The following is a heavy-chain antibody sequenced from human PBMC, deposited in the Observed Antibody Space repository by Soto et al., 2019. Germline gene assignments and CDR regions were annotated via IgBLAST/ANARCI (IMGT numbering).Heavy chain of an antibody. CDR3: ARDASPGNILSHLNYYYGMDV. CDR1: GFTFSSYA. CDR2: ISSSSSYI. D-gene: IGHD2-15*01. Sequence: EVQLLESGGGLVQPGGSLRLSCAASGFTFSSYAMSWVRQAPGKGLEWVSSISSSSSYIYYADSVKGRFTISRDNAKNSLYLQMNSLRAEDTAVYYCARDASPGNILSHLNYYYGMDVWGQGTTVTVSS. V-gene: IGHV3-21*01. J-gene: IGHJ6*02.